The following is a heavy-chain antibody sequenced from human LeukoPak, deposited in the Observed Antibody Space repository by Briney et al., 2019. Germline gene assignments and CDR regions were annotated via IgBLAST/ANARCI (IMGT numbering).Heavy chain of an antibody. CDR1: GYSFPSYW. CDR2: IYPGVSNT. V-gene: IGHV5-51*01. CDR3: ARPRRGDYRFNDAFDI. D-gene: IGHD4-17*01. Sequence: GESLKISCKGSGYSFPSYWIAWVRQMPGKGLEWMGIIYPGVSNTRYSPSFEGQVTISADKSISTAYLQWSSLKASDTAMYYCARPRRGDYRFNDAFDIRGQGTMVTVSS. J-gene: IGHJ3*02.